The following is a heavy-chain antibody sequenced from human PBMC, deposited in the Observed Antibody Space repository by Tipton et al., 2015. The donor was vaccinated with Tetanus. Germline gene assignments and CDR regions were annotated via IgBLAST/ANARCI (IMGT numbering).Heavy chain of an antibody. CDR2: IKQDGTDY. CDR1: GFTFSSQW. J-gene: IGHJ6*02. D-gene: IGHD3-9*01. V-gene: IGHV3-7*03. Sequence: SLRLSCAASGFTFSSQWMSWVRQAPGKGLEWVANIKQDGTDYRYVDSVKGRFTISRDNSKNTLILQMNSLRAEDTAVYFCAKFLVVITQGYYHTMDVWGQGTTVTVSS. CDR3: AKFLVVITQGYYHTMDV.